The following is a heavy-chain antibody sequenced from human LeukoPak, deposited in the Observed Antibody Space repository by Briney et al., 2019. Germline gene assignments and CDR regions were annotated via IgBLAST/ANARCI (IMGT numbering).Heavy chain of an antibody. CDR1: GGSFSGYY. V-gene: IGHV4-34*12. J-gene: IGHJ4*02. Sequence: SETLSLTCAVYGGSFSGYYWRWIRQPPGKGLEWIGEIIHRGSTTYHSSLKSRVTIPVDTSKNLFSLKLSSVTAADTDVYYCARVGGATPADPAEGPKYFNYWGQGTLVTVSS. D-gene: IGHD1-26*01. CDR3: ARVGGATPADPAEGPKYFNY. CDR2: IIHRGST.